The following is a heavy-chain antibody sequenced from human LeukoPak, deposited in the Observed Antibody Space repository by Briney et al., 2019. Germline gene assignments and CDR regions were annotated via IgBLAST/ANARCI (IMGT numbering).Heavy chain of an antibody. J-gene: IGHJ5*02. V-gene: IGHV3-30*03. CDR2: ISYDGTNQ. CDR3: ARDVRGP. D-gene: IGHD2-8*01. CDR1: GFTFSSYG. Sequence: GGSLRLSCAASGFTFSSYGMHWVRQAPGKGLEWVALISYDGTNQYYADSVKGRFTISRDNSKNTLYLQMNSLRAEDTAVYYCARDVRGPWGQGTLVTVSP.